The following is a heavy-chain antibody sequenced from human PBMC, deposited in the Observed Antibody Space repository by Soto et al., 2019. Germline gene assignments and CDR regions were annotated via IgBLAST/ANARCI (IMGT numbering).Heavy chain of an antibody. CDR2: IIPIFGIG. CDR3: AREDRDRETGLVPAAIDGMDV. J-gene: IGHJ6*02. Sequence: QVQLVQSGAEVKKPGSSVKVSCKASGGTFSRYSITWVRQAPGHGLEWIGRIIPIFGIGSYAQNVQGRVTITADESTSTAYMELSSLRSDDTAVYYCAREDRDRETGLVPAAIDGMDVWGQGTTVTVSS. V-gene: IGHV1-69*08. D-gene: IGHD2-2*01. CDR1: GGTFSRYS.